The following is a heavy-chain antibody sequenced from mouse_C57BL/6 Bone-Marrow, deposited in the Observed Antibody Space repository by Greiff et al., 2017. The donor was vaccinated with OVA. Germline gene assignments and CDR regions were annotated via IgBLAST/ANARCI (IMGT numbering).Heavy chain of an antibody. CDR1: GYTFTSYW. D-gene: IGHD2-4*01. V-gene: IGHV1-50*01. CDR2: IDPSASST. CDR3: ASGDYDA. J-gene: IGHJ2*01. Sequence: QQSCKASGYTFTSYWMQWVKQRPGQGLEWLGEIDPSASSTNYNQKFKGKATLPVDTSSSTAYIPLSSLTSADSAVYYCASGDYDAWGQGTTLTVSS.